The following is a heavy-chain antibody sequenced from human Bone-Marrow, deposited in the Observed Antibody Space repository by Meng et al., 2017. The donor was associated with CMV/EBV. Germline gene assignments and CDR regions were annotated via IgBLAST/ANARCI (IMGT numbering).Heavy chain of an antibody. CDR2: IKQDGSEK. CDR3: ARAFVAAAGTRLAAY. V-gene: IGHV3-7*01. D-gene: IGHD6-13*01. CDR1: GFTFSSYW. J-gene: IGHJ4*02. Sequence: LSLTCAASGFTFSSYWMTWVRRAPGKGLEWVANIKQDGSEKYYVDSVKGRFTISRDNAKNSLFLQMNSLRAEDTAVYYCARAFVAAAGTRLAAYWGQGQLVPVYS.